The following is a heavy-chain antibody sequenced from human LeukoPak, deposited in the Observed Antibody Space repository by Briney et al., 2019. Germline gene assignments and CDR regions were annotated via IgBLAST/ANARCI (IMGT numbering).Heavy chain of an antibody. CDR1: GFTFDDYA. D-gene: IGHD6-19*01. V-gene: IGHV3-9*01. Sequence: PGGSLRLSCAASGFTFDDYAMHWVRHAPGKGLEWVSGISWNSGSIDYADSVKGRFTISRDNAKNSLYLQMNSLRAEDTALYYCAKGLSRGWYDGMDVWGQGTTVTVSS. J-gene: IGHJ6*02. CDR2: ISWNSGSI. CDR3: AKGLSRGWYDGMDV.